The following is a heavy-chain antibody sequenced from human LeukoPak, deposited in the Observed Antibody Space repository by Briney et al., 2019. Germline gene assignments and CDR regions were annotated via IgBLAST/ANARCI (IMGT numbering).Heavy chain of an antibody. CDR1: GLIFKNYV. J-gene: IGHJ4*02. D-gene: IGHD6-13*01. CDR3: AKDSHPLSSSSWFFES. Sequence: GGSLRLSCAGSGLIFKNYVMTWVRQAPGKGLDWVSSLSATGDITYYADSVKGRFTVSRDNSNGTVFLQMNSLRAEDTAVYYCAKDSHPLSSSSWFFESWGQGTLVTVSS. V-gene: IGHV3-23*01. CDR2: LSATGDIT.